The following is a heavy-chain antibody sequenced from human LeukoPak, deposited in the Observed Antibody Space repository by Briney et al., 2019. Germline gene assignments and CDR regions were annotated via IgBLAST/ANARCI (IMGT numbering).Heavy chain of an antibody. Sequence: ASVKVSCKASGYTFTSYYMNWVRQAPGQGLEWMGMINPSGGSTSYAQKFQGRVTVTRDTSTGTVYMELRSLRSDDTAVYYCARETYYYDSSGYYLFDYWGQGTLVTVSS. CDR2: INPSGGST. CDR3: ARETYYYDSSGYYLFDY. V-gene: IGHV1-46*01. J-gene: IGHJ4*02. D-gene: IGHD3-22*01. CDR1: GYTFTSYY.